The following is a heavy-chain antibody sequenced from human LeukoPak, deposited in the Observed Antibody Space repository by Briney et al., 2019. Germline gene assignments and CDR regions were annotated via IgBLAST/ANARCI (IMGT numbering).Heavy chain of an antibody. Sequence: ASVKVSCKASGYTFTSYDINWVRQATGQGLEWMGWMNPNSGNTGYAQRFQGRVTMTRNTSISTAYMELSSLRSEDTAVYFCAAGPTRGNWFDPWGQGTLVTVSS. CDR3: AAGPTRGNWFDP. J-gene: IGHJ5*02. CDR2: MNPNSGNT. V-gene: IGHV1-8*01. CDR1: GYTFTSYD. D-gene: IGHD5-12*01.